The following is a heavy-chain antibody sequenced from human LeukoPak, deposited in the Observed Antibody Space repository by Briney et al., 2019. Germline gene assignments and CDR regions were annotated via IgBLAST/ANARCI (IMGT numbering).Heavy chain of an antibody. CDR1: GGSISSYY. V-gene: IGHV4-59*08. Sequence: SETLSLTCTVSGGSISSYYWSWIRQPQGKGLEWIGYIYYSGSTNYNLSLKSRVTISVDTSKIQCSLKLSSVTAADTAVYYCARHGDYDAFDIWGQGTMVTVSS. J-gene: IGHJ3*02. CDR3: ARHGDYDAFDI. CDR2: IYYSGST. D-gene: IGHD4-17*01.